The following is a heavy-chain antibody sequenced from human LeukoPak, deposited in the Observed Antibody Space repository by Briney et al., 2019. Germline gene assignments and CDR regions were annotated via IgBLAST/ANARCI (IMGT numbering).Heavy chain of an antibody. D-gene: IGHD6-19*01. V-gene: IGHV3-15*01. CDR3: ARDSGLAVAGLLDY. CDR2: IKSKTDGGTT. Sequence: TGGSLRLSCAASGFTFSNAWMSWVRQAPGKGLEWVGRIKSKTDGGTTDYAAPVKGRFTISRDNSKNTLYLQMNSLRAEDTAVYYCARDSGLAVAGLLDYWGQGTLVTVSS. CDR1: GFTFSNAW. J-gene: IGHJ4*02.